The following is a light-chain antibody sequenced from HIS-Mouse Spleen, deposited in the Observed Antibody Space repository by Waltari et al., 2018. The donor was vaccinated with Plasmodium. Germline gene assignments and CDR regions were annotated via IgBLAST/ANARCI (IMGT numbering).Light chain of an antibody. V-gene: IGKV3-15*01. CDR1: QSVSST. CDR2: GAS. CDR3: QQYNNWPPWT. Sequence: EIVMTQSPATLSVSPGARATLSCRASQSVSSTLAWYQQKPGQAPRLLIYGASTRATGIPARCSGSGSGTEFTLTISSMQSEDFAVYYCQQYNNWPPWTFGQGTKVEIK. J-gene: IGKJ1*01.